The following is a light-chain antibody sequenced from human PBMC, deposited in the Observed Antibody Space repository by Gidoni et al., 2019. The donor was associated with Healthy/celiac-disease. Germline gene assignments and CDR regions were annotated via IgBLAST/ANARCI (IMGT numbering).Light chain of an antibody. CDR2: GAS. CDR1: QSVSSSY. J-gene: IGKJ1*01. Sequence: EIVLTQSPGTLSLSPGERATLSCRDSQSVSSSYLAWYQQKPGQAPRLLIYGASSRATGIPDRFSGSGSGTDFTLTISRLEPEDFAVYYCQQYGSSLRTFGQXTKVEIK. V-gene: IGKV3-20*01. CDR3: QQYGSSLRT.